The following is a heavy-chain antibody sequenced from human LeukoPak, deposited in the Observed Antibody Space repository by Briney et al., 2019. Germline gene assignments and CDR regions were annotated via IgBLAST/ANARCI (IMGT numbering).Heavy chain of an antibody. CDR1: GFTFNNYA. Sequence: GGSLRLSCAASGFTFNNYAMSWVRQAPGKGPEWVSAVTGSGGDTFYEDSVKGRFTISRDNSKNTLSLQMNSLGVEDTALYYCAKSRAAATTLLFDYWGQGTLVTVSS. J-gene: IGHJ4*02. D-gene: IGHD6-13*01. CDR3: AKSRAAATTLLFDY. V-gene: IGHV3-23*01. CDR2: VTGSGGDT.